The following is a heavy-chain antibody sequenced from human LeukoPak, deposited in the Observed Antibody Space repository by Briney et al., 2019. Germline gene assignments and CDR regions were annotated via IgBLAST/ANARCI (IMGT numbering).Heavy chain of an antibody. J-gene: IGHJ4*02. Sequence: GGSLRLSCAASGFTVSSYGMHWVRPAPGKGLEWVAFTRFDGNFKYYADSVKGRFTISRDNSKNTVFLQMNSLRPEDTAVYYCAKEREDLVVVAATMRGYIWGQGTLVTVSS. CDR2: TRFDGNFK. D-gene: IGHD2-15*01. CDR3: AKEREDLVVVAATMRGYI. V-gene: IGHV3-30*02. CDR1: GFTVSSYG.